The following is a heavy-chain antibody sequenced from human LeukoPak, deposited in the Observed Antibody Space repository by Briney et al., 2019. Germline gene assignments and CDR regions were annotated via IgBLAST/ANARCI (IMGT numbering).Heavy chain of an antibody. CDR1: GFIFSSYV. D-gene: IGHD3-3*01. CDR3: ARAWSGYSNSDY. J-gene: IGHJ4*02. V-gene: IGHV3-48*01. CDR2: ISSSGSTI. Sequence: GGSLRLSCAASGFIFSSYVMTWVRQAPGKGLESVSYISSSGSTILYADSVKGRFTISRDNAKNSLYLQMNSLRGEDTAVYYCARAWSGYSNSDYWGQGTLVTVSA.